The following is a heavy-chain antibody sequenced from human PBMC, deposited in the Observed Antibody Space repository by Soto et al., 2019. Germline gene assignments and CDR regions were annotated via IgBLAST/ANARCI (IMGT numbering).Heavy chain of an antibody. J-gene: IGHJ6*03. Sequence: QVQLVQSGAEVKKPGASVKVSCKASGYTFTSYGISWVRQAPGQGLEWMGWISAYNGNTNHAQKLQRRATMTTETSTSPAYMDLRSLRTDATAVYYCARGVQDYSHFYLFIDVWGKGTTVTVSS. D-gene: IGHD4-4*01. CDR2: ISAYNGNT. CDR3: ARGVQDYSHFYLFIDV. V-gene: IGHV1-18*01. CDR1: GYTFTSYG.